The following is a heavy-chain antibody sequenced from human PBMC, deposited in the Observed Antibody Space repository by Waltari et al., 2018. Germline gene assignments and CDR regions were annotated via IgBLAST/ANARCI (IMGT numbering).Heavy chain of an antibody. CDR3: ARFVGSSSSDY. CDR2: INPNSGGT. V-gene: IGHV1-2*02. J-gene: IGHJ4*02. Sequence: QVQLVQSGAEVKKPGASVKVSCKASGYTFTGYYMHWRRKAPGQGLEWMGWINPNSGGTNYEQKFQGRVTMTRDTSISTAYMELSRLRSDDTAVYYCARFVGSSSSDYWGQGTLVTVSS. D-gene: IGHD6-6*01. CDR1: GYTFTGYY.